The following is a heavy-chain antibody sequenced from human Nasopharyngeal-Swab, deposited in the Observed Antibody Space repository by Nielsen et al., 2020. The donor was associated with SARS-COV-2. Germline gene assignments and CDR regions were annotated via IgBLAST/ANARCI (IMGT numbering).Heavy chain of an antibody. CDR2: IYSGGST. CDR3: ARDYSSGWYYFDY. J-gene: IGHJ4*02. D-gene: IGHD6-19*01. V-gene: IGHV3-53*04. Sequence: GGSLRLSCAASGFTVSSNYMSWVRQAPGKGLEWVSVIYSGGSTYYADSVKGRFTISRHNSKNTLYLQMTSLRAEDTAVYYCARDYSSGWYYFDYWGQGTLVTVSS. CDR1: GFTVSSNY.